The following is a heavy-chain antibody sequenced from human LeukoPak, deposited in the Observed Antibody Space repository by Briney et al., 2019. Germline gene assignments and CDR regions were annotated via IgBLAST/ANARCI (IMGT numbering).Heavy chain of an antibody. CDR2: IIPVLGIA. D-gene: IGHD3-10*01. CDR1: GGTFSSYA. V-gene: IGHV1-69*04. Sequence: SVKVSCKASGGTFSSYAISWVRQAPGQGLEWMGRIIPVLGIANYAQKFQGRVTITADKSTSTAYMELSSLRSEDTAVYYCARTYYGSGGNWFDPWGQGTLVTVSS. J-gene: IGHJ5*02. CDR3: ARTYYGSGGNWFDP.